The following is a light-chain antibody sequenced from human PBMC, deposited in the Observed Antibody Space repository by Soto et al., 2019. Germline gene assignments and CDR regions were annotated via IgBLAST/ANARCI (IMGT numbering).Light chain of an antibody. V-gene: IGLV2-23*01. J-gene: IGLJ1*01. Sequence: QSVLTQPASVSGSPGQSITISCTGSSSDIGSFDLVSWYQQHPGKAPKLMIYEGSKRPSGVSNRFSGSKSGDTASLTISGLQAEDEADYYCSSFADYNTFVFGSGTKVTVL. CDR2: EGS. CDR1: SSDIGSFDL. CDR3: SSFADYNTFV.